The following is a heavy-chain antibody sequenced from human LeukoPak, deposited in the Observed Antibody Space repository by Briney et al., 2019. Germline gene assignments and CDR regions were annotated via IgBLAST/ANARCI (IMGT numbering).Heavy chain of an antibody. CDR2: IYYSGST. CDR1: GXSISSYY. V-gene: IGHV4-59*06. Sequence: SETLSLTCTVSGXSISSYYWSWIRQYPGKGLEWIGSIYYSGSTYYNPSLKSRLSISVDTSNNQFSLNLSSVTAADTAVYYCAKVLRGAGNWFDPWGQGTLVTVSS. D-gene: IGHD4-17*01. CDR3: AKVLRGAGNWFDP. J-gene: IGHJ5*02.